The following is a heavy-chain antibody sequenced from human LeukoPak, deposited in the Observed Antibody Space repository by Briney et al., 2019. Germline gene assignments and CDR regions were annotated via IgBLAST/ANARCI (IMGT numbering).Heavy chain of an antibody. CDR1: GFTFSNAW. V-gene: IGHV3-15*01. CDR3: TTENDY. CDR2: IKSNTDGGTS. Sequence: GGSLRLSCAASGFTFSNAWMSWVRQAPGKGLEWVGRIKSNTDGGTSDYAAPVKCRFTISRDDSKNTLYLQMNSLKTEDTAVYYCTTENDYWGQGTLVTVSS. J-gene: IGHJ4*02.